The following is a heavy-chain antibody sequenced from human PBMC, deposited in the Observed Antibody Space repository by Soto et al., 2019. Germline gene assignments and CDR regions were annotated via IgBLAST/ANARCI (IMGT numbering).Heavy chain of an antibody. CDR3: ARSSSPAVGSGYYGMDV. Sequence: SLKISCKGSGYSFTSYWIGWVRQMPGKGLEWMGIIYPGDSDTRYSPSFQGQVTISADKSISTAYLQWSSLKASDTAMYYCARSSSPAVGSGYYGMDVWGQGTTVTVSS. D-gene: IGHD3-10*01. CDR1: GYSFTSYW. CDR2: IYPGDSDT. J-gene: IGHJ6*02. V-gene: IGHV5-51*01.